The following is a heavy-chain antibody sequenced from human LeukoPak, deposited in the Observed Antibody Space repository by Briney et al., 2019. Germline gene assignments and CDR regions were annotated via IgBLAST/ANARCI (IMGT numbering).Heavy chain of an antibody. J-gene: IGHJ4*02. CDR3: ANEYPEGPFNY. CDR1: GYTFTSYY. Sequence: ASVKVSCKASGYTFTSYYMHWVRQAPGQGLEWMGIINPSGGSTNYAQKFQGRVTITADKSTSTAYMELSSLRSEDTAVYYCANEYPEGPFNYWGQGTLVTVSS. V-gene: IGHV1-46*01. D-gene: IGHD1-14*01. CDR2: INPSGGST.